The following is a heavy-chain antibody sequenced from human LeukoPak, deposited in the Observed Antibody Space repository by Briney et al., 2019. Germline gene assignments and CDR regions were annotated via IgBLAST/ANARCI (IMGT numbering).Heavy chain of an antibody. CDR1: GYTFTSYG. Sequence: ASVKVSCKASGYTFTSYGINWVRQATGQGLEWMGWMNPNSGNTGYAQKFQGRVTMTRNTSISTAYMELSSLRSEDTAVYYCARGPQYCSGGSCYSQLGYWGQGTLVTVSS. D-gene: IGHD2-15*01. CDR3: ARGPQYCSGGSCYSQLGY. J-gene: IGHJ4*02. V-gene: IGHV1-8*01. CDR2: MNPNSGNT.